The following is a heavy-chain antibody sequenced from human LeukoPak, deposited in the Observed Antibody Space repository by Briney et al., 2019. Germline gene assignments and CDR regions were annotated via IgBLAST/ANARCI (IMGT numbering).Heavy chain of an antibody. D-gene: IGHD6-19*01. CDR1: GFTFSSYA. CDR2: ISYDGGNK. J-gene: IGHJ4*02. Sequence: PGGSLRLSCAASGFTFSSYAMHWVRQAPGKGLEWVAVISYDGGNKYYADSVKGRFTISRDNSKNTLYLQMNSLRAEDTAVYYCARGYSSGWLFDYWGQGTLVTVS. CDR3: ARGYSSGWLFDY. V-gene: IGHV3-30*04.